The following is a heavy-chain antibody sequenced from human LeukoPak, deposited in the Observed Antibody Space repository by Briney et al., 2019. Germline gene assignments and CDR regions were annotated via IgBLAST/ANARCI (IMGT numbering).Heavy chain of an antibody. Sequence: PGGSLRLSCAASGFTFSSYGMHWVRQAPGKGLEWVAVILSDGSKEFYTDSVKGRFTISRDNSKNTLYLQMNSLRAEDTAVYYCAKDISSYGSGSPHIWGQGTMVTVSS. CDR1: GFTFSSYG. J-gene: IGHJ3*02. CDR3: AKDISSYGSGSPHI. D-gene: IGHD3-10*01. CDR2: ILSDGSKE. V-gene: IGHV3-33*06.